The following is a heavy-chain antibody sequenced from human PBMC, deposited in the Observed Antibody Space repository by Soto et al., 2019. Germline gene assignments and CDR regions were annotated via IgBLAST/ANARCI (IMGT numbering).Heavy chain of an antibody. V-gene: IGHV3-49*04. Sequence: PGGSLRLSCTASGFTFGDYAMSWVRQAPGKGLEWVGFIRSKAYGGTTEYAASVKGRFTISRDDSKSIAYLQMNSLKTEDTAVCYCTRDHESGSWRYYYGMDVWGQGTTVTVSS. CDR3: TRDHESGSWRYYYGMDV. D-gene: IGHD6-13*01. CDR2: IRSKAYGGTT. CDR1: GFTFGDYA. J-gene: IGHJ6*02.